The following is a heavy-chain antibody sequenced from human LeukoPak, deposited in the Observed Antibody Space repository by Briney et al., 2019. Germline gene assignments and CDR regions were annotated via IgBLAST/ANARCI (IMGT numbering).Heavy chain of an antibody. D-gene: IGHD6-19*01. V-gene: IGHV3-30-3*01. CDR3: ARARAGTAYYGMDV. CDR1: GFTFSSYA. J-gene: IGHJ6*02. Sequence: GRSLRLSCAASGFTFSSYAMHWVRQAPGKGLEWVAVISYDGSNKYYADSVKGRFTISRDNSKNTLYLQMNSLRAEDTAVYYCARARAGTAYYGMDVWGQGTTVTVSS. CDR2: ISYDGSNK.